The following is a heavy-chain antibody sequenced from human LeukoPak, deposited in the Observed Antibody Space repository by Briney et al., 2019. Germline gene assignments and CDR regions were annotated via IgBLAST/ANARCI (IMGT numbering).Heavy chain of an antibody. D-gene: IGHD6-6*01. CDR3: ARLYSSSSGLRASDY. J-gene: IGHJ4*02. CDR2: ISSSGSTI. Sequence: GGSLRLSCAASGFTFSNNWMHWVRQAPGKGLEWVSYISSSGSTIFYADSVKGRFTISRDNAKNSLYLQMNSLRAEDTAVYYCARLYSSSSGLRASDYWGQGTLVTVSS. CDR1: GFTFSNNW. V-gene: IGHV3-48*04.